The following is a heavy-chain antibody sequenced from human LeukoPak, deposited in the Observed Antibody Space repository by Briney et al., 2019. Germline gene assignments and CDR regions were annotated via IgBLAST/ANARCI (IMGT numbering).Heavy chain of an antibody. D-gene: IGHD6-13*01. CDR2: INHSGST. J-gene: IGHJ6*03. V-gene: IGHV4-34*01. Sequence: SETLSLTCAVYGGSFSGYYWSWIRQPPGKGLEWIGEINHSGSTNYNPSLKSRVTVSVDTSKNQFSLKLSSVTAADTAVYYCARTTEAHSWRTRYYDYYMDVWGKGTTVTVSS. CDR3: ARTTEAHSWRTRYYDYYMDV. CDR1: GGSFSGYY.